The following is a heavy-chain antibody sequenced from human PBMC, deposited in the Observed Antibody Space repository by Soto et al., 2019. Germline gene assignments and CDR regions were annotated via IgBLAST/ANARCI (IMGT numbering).Heavy chain of an antibody. Sequence: PGGSLRLSCAASGFTFSSYSMNWVRQAPGKGLEWVSYISSSSSTIYYADSVKGRFTISRDNAKNSLYLQMNSLRDEDTAVYYCERDPSSGWYVLGDNWFDPWGQGTLVTVSS. CDR2: ISSSSSTI. CDR3: ERDPSSGWYVLGDNWFDP. V-gene: IGHV3-48*02. D-gene: IGHD6-19*01. J-gene: IGHJ5*02. CDR1: GFTFSSYS.